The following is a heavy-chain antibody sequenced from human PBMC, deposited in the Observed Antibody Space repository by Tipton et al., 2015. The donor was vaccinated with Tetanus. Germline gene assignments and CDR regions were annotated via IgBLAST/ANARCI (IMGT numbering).Heavy chain of an antibody. J-gene: IGHJ4*02. D-gene: IGHD1-26*01. V-gene: IGHV4-34*01. CDR1: GGSFSGYY. CDR3: ATGYSGSYYAYALDY. Sequence: TLSLTCAVYGGSFSGYYWSWIRQPPGKGLEWIGEINHSGSTNYNPSLKSRVTISVDTSKNQFSLKLSSVTAADTAVYYCATGYSGSYYAYALDYWGQGTLVTVSS. CDR2: INHSGST.